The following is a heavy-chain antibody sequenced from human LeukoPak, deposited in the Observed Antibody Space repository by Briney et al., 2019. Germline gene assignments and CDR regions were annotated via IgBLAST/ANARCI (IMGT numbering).Heavy chain of an antibody. V-gene: IGHV1-2*04. CDR3: ARGTLTAPRSAFDI. CDR1: GYTFTGYY. J-gene: IGHJ3*02. CDR2: INPDSGGT. Sequence: GASVKVSCRASGYTFTGYYMSWVRQAPGQGLEWMGWINPDSGGTHYAQNFQDWVTMTRDTSISTAYMELSRLRSDDTAVYYCARGTLTAPRSAFDIWGQGTMVTVSS. D-gene: IGHD1-14*01.